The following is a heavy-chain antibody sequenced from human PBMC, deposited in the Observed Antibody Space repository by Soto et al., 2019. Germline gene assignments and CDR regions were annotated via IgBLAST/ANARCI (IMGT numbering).Heavy chain of an antibody. V-gene: IGHV5-51*01. CDR3: VTTRDGTTFFPH. CDR2: MFPWTSDT. CDR1: GYTFNSFW. D-gene: IGHD1-7*01. Sequence: LGESLKISCQGSGYTFNSFWIGWVRQMPGEGLEWMGLMFPWTSDTRYSPSFQGHVSISVDRSTGTGYLQWKSLKASDTAMYYCVTTRDGTTFFPHWGQGTPVTVSS. J-gene: IGHJ4*02.